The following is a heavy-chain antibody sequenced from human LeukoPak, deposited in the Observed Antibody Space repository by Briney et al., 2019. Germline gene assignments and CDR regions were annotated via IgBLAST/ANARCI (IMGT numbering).Heavy chain of an antibody. CDR1: GYSFTSYW. Sequence: GESLKISFKGSGYSFTSYWIGWVRQMPGKGLEWMGIIHPGDSDTRYSPSFQGQVTISADKSITTAYLQWSSLKASDTAMYYCARSPYGYCTNGVCYAVDYWGQGTLVTVYS. J-gene: IGHJ4*02. V-gene: IGHV5-51*01. CDR2: IHPGDSDT. CDR3: ARSPYGYCTNGVCYAVDY. D-gene: IGHD2-8*01.